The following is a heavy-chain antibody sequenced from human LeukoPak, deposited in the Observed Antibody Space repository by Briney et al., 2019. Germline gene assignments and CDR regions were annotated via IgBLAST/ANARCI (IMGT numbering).Heavy chain of an antibody. D-gene: IGHD4-17*01. V-gene: IGHV1-18*01. Sequence: ASVKVSCKASGYTFTSYAMNWVRQAPGQGLEWMGWISAYNGNTNYAQKLQGRVTMTTDTSTSTAYMELSSLRSEDTAVYYCATDLWDPDYGDYVRTHDYWGQGTLVTVSS. CDR3: ATDLWDPDYGDYVRTHDY. J-gene: IGHJ4*02. CDR2: ISAYNGNT. CDR1: GYTFTSYA.